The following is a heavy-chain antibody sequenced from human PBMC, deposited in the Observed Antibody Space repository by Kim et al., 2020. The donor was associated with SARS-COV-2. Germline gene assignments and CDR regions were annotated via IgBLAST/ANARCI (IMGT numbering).Heavy chain of an antibody. Sequence: SETLSLTCTVSGGSISSSNYDWGWIRPPPGMELDCNRSIYGSGSTNYNPSLKIRITISVYTSKNQFSLKLSSVAAADTAVYDCATGLHYDTVTDLYPFDP. CDR2: IYGSGST. D-gene: IGHD3-9*01. CDR3: ATGLHYDTVTDLYPFDP. J-gene: IGHJ5*02. CDR1: GGSISSSNYD. V-gene: IGHV4-39*01.